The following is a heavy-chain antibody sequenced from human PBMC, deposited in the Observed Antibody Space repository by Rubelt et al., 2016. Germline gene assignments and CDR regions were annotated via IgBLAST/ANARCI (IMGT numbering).Heavy chain of an antibody. CDR3: ARGLAPDIVVVPAAGPHDY. CDR2: INHSGST. CDR1: GGSFSGYY. Sequence: QVQLQQWGAGLLKPSETLSLTCAVYGGSFSGYYWSWIRQPPGKGLEWIGEINHSGSTNYNPSLKRRVTISVDTSKNQFSLKLSSVTAADTAVYYCARGLAPDIVVVPAAGPHDYWGQGTLVTVSS. J-gene: IGHJ4*02. D-gene: IGHD2-2*01. V-gene: IGHV4-34*01.